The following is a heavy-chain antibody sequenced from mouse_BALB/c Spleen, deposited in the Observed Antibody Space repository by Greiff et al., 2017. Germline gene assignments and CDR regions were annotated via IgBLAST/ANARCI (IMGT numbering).Heavy chain of an antibody. CDR3: TTYYYGSSWFAY. V-gene: IGHV1S81*02. CDR1: GYTFTSYY. CDR2: INPSNGGT. D-gene: IGHD1-1*01. J-gene: IGHJ3*01. Sequence: VQLQQSGAELVKPGASVKLSCKASGYTFTSYYMYWVKQRPGQGLEWIGEINPSNGGTNFNEKFKSKATLTVDKSSSTAYMQLSSLTSEDSAVYYCTTYYYGSSWFAYWGQGTLVTVSA.